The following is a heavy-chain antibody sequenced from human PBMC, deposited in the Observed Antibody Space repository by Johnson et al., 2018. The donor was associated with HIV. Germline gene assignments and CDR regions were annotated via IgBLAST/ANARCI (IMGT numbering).Heavy chain of an antibody. D-gene: IGHD5-18*01. V-gene: IGHV3-30*03. CDR2: ISYEGNNK. Sequence: QVQLVESGGGLVKPGGSLRLSCAASGFTFNNYDMDWVRQAPGKGLEWVVSISYEGNNKYYADSVKGRFTISRDNSNNTLDLQMNSLRREDTAVYYCARGVRNSYGYLLGTFDIWGQGTMVTVSS. CDR3: ARGVRNSYGYLLGTFDI. J-gene: IGHJ3*02. CDR1: GFTFNNYD.